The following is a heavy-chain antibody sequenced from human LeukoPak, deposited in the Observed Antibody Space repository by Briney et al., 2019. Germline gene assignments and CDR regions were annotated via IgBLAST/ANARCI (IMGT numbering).Heavy chain of an antibody. Sequence: GGSLRLPCAASGFTFSSYSMNWVRQAPGKGLEWVSSISSSSSYIYYADSVKGRFTISRDNAKNSMYLQMNSLRAEDTAVYYCARCGGGNPRWFDPWGQGTLVTVSS. V-gene: IGHV3-21*01. CDR3: ARCGGGNPRWFDP. CDR2: ISSSSSYI. J-gene: IGHJ5*02. D-gene: IGHD4-23*01. CDR1: GFTFSSYS.